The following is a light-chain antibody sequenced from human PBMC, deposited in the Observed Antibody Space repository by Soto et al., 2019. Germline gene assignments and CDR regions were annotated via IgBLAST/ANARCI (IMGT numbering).Light chain of an antibody. CDR2: TGS. J-gene: IGKJ4*02. Sequence: DIQMTQSPSPVSASVGDRVSITCRASQGISNWVAWYQQKPGRPPKLLISTGSSLQSGDPPRFIGNRSATDFTVNMSCLQPDDVATEYWPQDNSFSLTCGGGTYVEIK. V-gene: IGKV1-12*01. CDR3: PQDNSFSLT. CDR1: QGISNW.